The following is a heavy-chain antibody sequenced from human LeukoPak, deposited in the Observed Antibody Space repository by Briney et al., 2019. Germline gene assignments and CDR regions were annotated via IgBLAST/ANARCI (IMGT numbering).Heavy chain of an antibody. V-gene: IGHV3-66*01. CDR1: GFTVSSNY. CDR3: ATGYY. Sequence: QPGGSLRLSCAASGFTVSSNYLSWVRQAPGKGLEWVSVIYSGGTTYYAESVKGRFTISRDNSQNMLYLQMNSLGAEDTAVYYCATGYYWGQGTLVTVSS. J-gene: IGHJ4*02. D-gene: IGHD1-14*01. CDR2: IYSGGTT.